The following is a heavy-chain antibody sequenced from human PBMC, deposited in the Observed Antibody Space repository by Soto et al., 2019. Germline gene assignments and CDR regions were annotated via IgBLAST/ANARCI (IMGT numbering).Heavy chain of an antibody. D-gene: IGHD3-16*02. CDR2: ISNSGHS. J-gene: IGHJ5*02. V-gene: IGHV4-59*01. CDR3: AGEKFTMTWGVITTAWFDP. CDR1: GGSISSYY. Sequence: SETLSLTCSASGGSISSYYWNWIRQAPGNGLEWIGYISNSGHSYSNPSPRGSVTISADTPKNQFSLKITSVTAANTSVSICAGEKFTMTWGVITTAWFDPCRPGTRGAV.